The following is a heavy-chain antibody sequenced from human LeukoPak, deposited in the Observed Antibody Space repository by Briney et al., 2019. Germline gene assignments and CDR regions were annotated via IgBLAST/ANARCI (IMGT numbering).Heavy chain of an antibody. D-gene: IGHD3-22*01. CDR3: AREIYYDSSGYYYPDAFDI. V-gene: IGHV1-18*01. CDR2: ISAYNGNT. Sequence: ASVKVSFKASGYTFTSYGISWVRQAPGQGLEWMGWISAYNGNTNYAQKLQGRVTMTTDTSTSTAYMELRSLRSDDTAVYYCAREIYYDSSGYYYPDAFDIWGQGTMVTVSS. CDR1: GYTFTSYG. J-gene: IGHJ3*02.